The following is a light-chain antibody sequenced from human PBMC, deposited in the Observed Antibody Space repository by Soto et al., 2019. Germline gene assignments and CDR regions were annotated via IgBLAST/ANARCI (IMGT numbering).Light chain of an antibody. J-gene: IGKJ5*01. V-gene: IGKV3-11*01. CDR1: QSFRDL. CDR3: YHRYTGPIT. Sequence: ELVLTQSPVTLSLAQGESASLSCRASQSFRDLLAWYQQKPGQPPLLLIYDAYNRATGIPPRVSGSGSGTDFTLTIIGLEHEDAAVYYCYHRYTGPITFGHGTRLEIK. CDR2: DAY.